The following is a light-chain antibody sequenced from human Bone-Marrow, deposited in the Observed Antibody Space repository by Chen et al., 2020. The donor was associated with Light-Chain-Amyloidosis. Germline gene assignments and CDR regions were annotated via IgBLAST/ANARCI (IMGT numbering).Light chain of an antibody. CDR1: DLPTKY. J-gene: IGLJ2*01. V-gene: IGLV3-25*03. CDR2: RDT. Sequence: SYELTQPPSVSVSPGQTARITCSGDDLPTKYAYWYQQKPGQAPVLVIHRDTERPSGISERFSGSSSGTTATLTISRVQAADEAYYHGQSADSSGAYEVIFGGGTKLTVL. CDR3: QSADSSGAYEVI.